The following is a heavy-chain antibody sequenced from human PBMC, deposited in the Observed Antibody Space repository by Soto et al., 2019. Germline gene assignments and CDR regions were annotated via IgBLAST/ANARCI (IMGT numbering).Heavy chain of an antibody. CDR2: INAVNGDT. V-gene: IGHV1-3*01. CDR1: GYSFISYG. J-gene: IGHJ4*02. CDR3: ASDSMLGRDY. Sequence: QIQLVQSGAEVKKPGASVNISCKASGYSFISYGMYWVRQAPGQRLEWMGWINAVNGDTKYSQKFQGRVTIIRDTSASTVYMELRSLRGDDTAVYYCASDSMLGRDYWGQGTLVTVSS. D-gene: IGHD1-26*01.